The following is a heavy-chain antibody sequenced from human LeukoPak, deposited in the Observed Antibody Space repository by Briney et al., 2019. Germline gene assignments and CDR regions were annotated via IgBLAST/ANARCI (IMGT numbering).Heavy chain of an antibody. CDR3: ARDRGLDTYYYDSSGYYYWYIDL. CDR2: ISSSGSTI. D-gene: IGHD3-22*01. J-gene: IGHJ2*01. V-gene: IGHV3-48*03. CDR1: GFTFISYE. Sequence: GGSLRLSCASSGFTFISYEMNWVRQAPGKGLEWVSYISSSGSTIYFADTVKGRFTISRDNAKNALYLQMNSLRAEDTAVYYCARDRGLDTYYYDSSGYYYWYIDLWGGGTLVTVSS.